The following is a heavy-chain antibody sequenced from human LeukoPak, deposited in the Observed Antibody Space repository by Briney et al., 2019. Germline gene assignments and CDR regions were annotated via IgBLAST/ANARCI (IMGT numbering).Heavy chain of an antibody. Sequence: GGSLRLSCAASGFTFSTHALTWVRQAPGKGLQWVSTIRGGGGSTYYADSVKGRFTISRDDSKNTLYLQMNSLRAEDTAIYYCAKDCIRWSRGYWGQGTLVTVSS. J-gene: IGHJ4*02. V-gene: IGHV3-23*01. CDR3: AKDCIRWSRGY. D-gene: IGHD4-23*01. CDR2: IRGGGGST. CDR1: GFTFSTHA.